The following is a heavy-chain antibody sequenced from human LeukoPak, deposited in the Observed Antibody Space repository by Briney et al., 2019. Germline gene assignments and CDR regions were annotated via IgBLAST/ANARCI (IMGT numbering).Heavy chain of an antibody. Sequence: SQTLSLTCAVSGGSISSGGYSWSWIRQPPGKGPEWIGYIYQSGITNYNPSLRTRVTISIERSKTQFSLKLTSVTAADTAVYFCAGSRGDPKWFDLWGQGTPVTVSS. J-gene: IGHJ5*02. D-gene: IGHD2-21*01. CDR3: AGSRGDPKWFDL. CDR2: IYQSGIT. CDR1: GGSISSGGYS. V-gene: IGHV4-30-2*01.